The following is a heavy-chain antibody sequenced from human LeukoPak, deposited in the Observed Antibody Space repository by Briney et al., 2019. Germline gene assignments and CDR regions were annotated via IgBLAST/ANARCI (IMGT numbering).Heavy chain of an antibody. D-gene: IGHD6-13*01. CDR1: GFTFSNFW. CDR2: INGDGSST. Sequence: GGSLRLSCEASGFTFSNFWMHWVRQVPGEGLLWVSRINGDGSSTTYADHVKGRFTISRDNAKNTLYLQMNSLRVEDTAVYYCARGSDIAAAVKIYGSEFWGQGTLVTVSS. V-gene: IGHV3-74*01. J-gene: IGHJ4*02. CDR3: ARGSDIAAAVKIYGSEF.